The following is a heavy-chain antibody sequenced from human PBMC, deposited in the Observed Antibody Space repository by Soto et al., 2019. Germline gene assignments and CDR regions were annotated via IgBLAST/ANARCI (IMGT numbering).Heavy chain of an antibody. CDR1: GVSISSSSYY. Sequence: PSETLSLTCTVSGVSISSSSYYWGWIRQPPGKGVEWLGSVYYSGSTYYNPCVKSRVTISVDTSKNQFSLKRSSVTAADTAVYYCAMTTVTTQDAFDIWGQGTMVTASS. J-gene: IGHJ3*02. D-gene: IGHD4-17*01. V-gene: IGHV4-39*01. CDR2: VYYSGST. CDR3: AMTTVTTQDAFDI.